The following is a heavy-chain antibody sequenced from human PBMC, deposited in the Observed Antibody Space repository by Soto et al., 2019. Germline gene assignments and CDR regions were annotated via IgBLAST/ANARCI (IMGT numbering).Heavy chain of an antibody. D-gene: IGHD2-21*02. CDR2: FSGRGYNT. CDR3: AKTFGGNSKRSDAFDI. Sequence: EVQLLESGGGSVQPGGSLRLSCAASGFAISGYAMSWVRQAPGKGLEWVSIFSGRGYNTYYADSVKGRFTISRDNSKDTLYLQMNSLRAEDTAVYFCAKTFGGNSKRSDAFDIWGQGTMVTVSS. V-gene: IGHV3-23*01. J-gene: IGHJ3*02. CDR1: GFAISGYA.